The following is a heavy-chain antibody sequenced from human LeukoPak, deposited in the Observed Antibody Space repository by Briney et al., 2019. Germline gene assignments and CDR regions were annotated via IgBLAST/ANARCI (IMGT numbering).Heavy chain of an antibody. J-gene: IGHJ4*02. Sequence: PGRSLRLSCAASGFTFDDYAMHWVRQAPGKGLEWVSGISWNSGSIGYADSVKGRFTISRDNAKNSLYLQMNSLRAEDTALYYCAKGSIRGYDSSGYYIFDYWGQGTLVTVSS. CDR1: GFTFDDYA. D-gene: IGHD3-22*01. CDR2: ISWNSGSI. V-gene: IGHV3-9*01. CDR3: AKGSIRGYDSSGYYIFDY.